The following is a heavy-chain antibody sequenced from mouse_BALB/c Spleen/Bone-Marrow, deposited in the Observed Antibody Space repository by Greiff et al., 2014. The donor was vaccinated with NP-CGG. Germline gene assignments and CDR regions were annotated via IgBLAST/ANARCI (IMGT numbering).Heavy chain of an antibody. Sequence: VQLQQPGPELVKPGASVKMSCKASGYTFTSYVMHWVKQKPGQGLEWIGCINPYNDGTKYNEKFKGKATLTSDKSSSTAYMELSSLTSEDSAVYYCAREGGYDEDYFDYWGQGTTLTVSS. V-gene: IGHV1-14*01. CDR3: AREGGYDEDYFDY. J-gene: IGHJ2*01. CDR2: INPYNDGT. CDR1: GYTFTSYV. D-gene: IGHD2-2*01.